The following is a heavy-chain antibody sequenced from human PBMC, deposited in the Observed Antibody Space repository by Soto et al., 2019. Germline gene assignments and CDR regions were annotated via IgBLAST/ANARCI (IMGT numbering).Heavy chain of an antibody. Sequence: QVQLVQSGAEVKKPGSSVKVSCKASGGTFSSYAISWMRQAPGQGLEWMGGIIPIFGTANYAQKFQGRVTITADESTSTAYMELSSLRSEDTAVYYCARAKNWNDVGYYYGMDVWGQGTTVTVSS. CDR1: GGTFSSYA. CDR3: ARAKNWNDVGYYYGMDV. J-gene: IGHJ6*02. D-gene: IGHD1-1*01. V-gene: IGHV1-69*01. CDR2: IIPIFGTA.